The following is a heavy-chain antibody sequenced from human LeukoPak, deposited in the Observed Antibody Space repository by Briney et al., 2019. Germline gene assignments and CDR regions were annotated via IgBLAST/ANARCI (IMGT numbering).Heavy chain of an antibody. CDR3: ARDRNFWSGPNWFDP. D-gene: IGHD3-3*01. V-gene: IGHV1-69*05. CDR1: GGTFSSYA. Sequence: ASVKVSCKASGGTFSSYAISWVRQAPGQGLEWMGGSIPIFGTANYAQKFQGRVTITTDESTSTASMELSSLRSEDTAVYYCARDRNFWSGPNWFDPWGQGTLVTVSS. J-gene: IGHJ5*02. CDR2: SIPIFGTA.